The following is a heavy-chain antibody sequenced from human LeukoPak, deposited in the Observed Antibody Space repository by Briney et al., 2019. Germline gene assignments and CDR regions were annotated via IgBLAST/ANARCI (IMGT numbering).Heavy chain of an antibody. CDR1: GGSLSSYY. J-gene: IGHJ5*02. V-gene: IGHV4-4*07. Sequence: PSETLFLTCTVPGGSLSSYYWGWIRQPAGKGLEWIGRIYTSGSTNYNPSLKSRVTMSVDPSKNQFSLKLSSVTAADTAVYYCAREAYCSSTSCQGVFDPWGQGTLVTVSS. D-gene: IGHD2-2*01. CDR3: AREAYCSSTSCQGVFDP. CDR2: IYTSGST.